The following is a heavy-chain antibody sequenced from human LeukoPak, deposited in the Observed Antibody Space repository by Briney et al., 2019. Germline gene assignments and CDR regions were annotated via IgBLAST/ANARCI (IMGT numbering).Heavy chain of an antibody. CDR2: IYSSGNN. D-gene: IGHD5-12*01. J-gene: IGHJ4*02. V-gene: IGHV4-4*07. Sequence: PSKTLSLTCTVSGGSISGYFWTWFRQPAGKGREWIGRIYSSGNNNYKPSLKSRVTMSLDTSKNHFSLTLTSVTAADTAVYYCAREPTSGREPTSGRPLDYWGQGTLVTVSS. CDR1: GGSISGYF. CDR3: AREPTSGREPTSGRPLDY.